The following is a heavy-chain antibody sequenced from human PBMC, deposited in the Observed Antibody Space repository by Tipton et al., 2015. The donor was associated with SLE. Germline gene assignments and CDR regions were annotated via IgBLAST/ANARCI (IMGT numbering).Heavy chain of an antibody. CDR3: AREYSGYDYRTFDH. CDR1: VYSISSSHW. Sequence: TLSLTCNVSVYSISSSHWWGWIRQPPGKGLEWIGRAYTTGSPYYNPSLESRVAISMDTSKNQFSLKLTAVTAADTAVYYCAREYSGYDYRTFDHWGQGALVTVSS. J-gene: IGHJ4*02. CDR2: AYTTGSP. D-gene: IGHD5-12*01. V-gene: IGHV4-38-2*02.